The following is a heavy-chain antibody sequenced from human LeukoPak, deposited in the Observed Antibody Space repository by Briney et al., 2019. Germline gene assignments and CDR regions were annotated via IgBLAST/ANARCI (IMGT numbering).Heavy chain of an antibody. CDR1: GGSVSSTNW. Sequence: KPSETLSLTFGVSGGSVSSTNWWTWIRQPPGKGLEWIGEVHLDGRTNFNPSLKSRLTMSVDLSENHVSLKLTSVTAADTAVYCCARPGGIYRPLGYSGQGTLVTVSS. CDR3: ARPGGIYRPLGY. V-gene: IGHV4-4*01. CDR2: VHLDGRT. D-gene: IGHD3-3*02. J-gene: IGHJ4*02.